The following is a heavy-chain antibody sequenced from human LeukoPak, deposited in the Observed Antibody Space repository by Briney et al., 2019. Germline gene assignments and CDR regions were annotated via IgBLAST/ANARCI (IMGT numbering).Heavy chain of an antibody. CDR2: IYPGDSDT. D-gene: IGHD6-19*01. CDR1: GYSFTSYW. Sequence: VESLKISCKGSGYSFTSYWIGWVRQMPGKGLEWMGIIYPGDSDTRYSPSFQGQVTISADKSISTAYLQWSSLKASDTAMYYCARQRRAEQWLVTTPPPDAFDIWGQGTMVTVSS. V-gene: IGHV5-51*01. CDR3: ARQRRAEQWLVTTPPPDAFDI. J-gene: IGHJ3*02.